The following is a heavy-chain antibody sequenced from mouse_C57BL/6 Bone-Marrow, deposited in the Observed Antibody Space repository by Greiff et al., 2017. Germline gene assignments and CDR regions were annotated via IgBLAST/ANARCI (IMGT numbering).Heavy chain of an antibody. CDR3: ARDTTVVAPAWFAY. Sequence: QVQLQQPGAELVMPGPSVKLSCKASGYTFTSYWMHWVKQRPGQGLDWIGNFDPSDSYTNYNQKFKGKSPLTVDKSSSTAYMQLSSLTSEDSAVDYWARDTTVVAPAWFAYWGQGTLVTVSA. CDR1: GYTFTSYW. D-gene: IGHD1-1*01. J-gene: IGHJ3*01. V-gene: IGHV1-69*01. CDR2: FDPSDSYT.